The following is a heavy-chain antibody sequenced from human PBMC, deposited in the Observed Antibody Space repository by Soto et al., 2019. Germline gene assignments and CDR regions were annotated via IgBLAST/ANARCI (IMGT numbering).Heavy chain of an antibody. CDR1: GGSFSGYY. D-gene: IGHD2-15*01. CDR3: ARGRGGNALPHYGMDV. V-gene: IGHV4-34*01. J-gene: IGHJ6*02. Sequence: LSETLSLTCAVYGGSFSGYYWSWIRQPPGKGLEWIGEINHSGSTNYIPSLKSRVTISVDTSKNQFSLKLSSVTAADTAVYYCARGRGGNALPHYGMDVWGQATTLTLSS. CDR2: INHSGST.